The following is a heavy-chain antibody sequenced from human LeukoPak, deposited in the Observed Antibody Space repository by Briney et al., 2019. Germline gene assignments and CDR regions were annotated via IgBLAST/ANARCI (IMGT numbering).Heavy chain of an antibody. CDR3: AKSGYNRFDY. V-gene: IGHV3-23*01. J-gene: IGHJ4*02. CDR2: ISGSGGST. CDR1: GFTFSNYA. Sequence: GGSLRLSCAASGFTFSNYAMHWVRQASGKGLEWVSAISGSGGSTYYADSVKGRFTISRDNSKNTLYLQMNSLRAEDTAVYYCAKSGYNRFDYWGQGTLVTVSS. D-gene: IGHD5-24*01.